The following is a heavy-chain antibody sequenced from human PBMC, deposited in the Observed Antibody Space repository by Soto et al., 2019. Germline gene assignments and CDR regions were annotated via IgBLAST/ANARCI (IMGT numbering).Heavy chain of an antibody. CDR3: ARDWDTDMVINYFGLDM. D-gene: IGHD5-18*01. CDR1: GFTFSFYG. V-gene: IGHV3-33*01. J-gene: IGHJ6*02. Sequence: QEQLEESGGGVVQPGASLRLSCTVSGFTFSFYGMHWVRQYPGKGREWVAVIWHDGSKRYYAATVKGRFTIPRDDSKNTLYQQMSSLTAEDTAVYYCARDWDTDMVINYFGLDMWGQGTTVTVTS. CDR2: IWHDGSKR.